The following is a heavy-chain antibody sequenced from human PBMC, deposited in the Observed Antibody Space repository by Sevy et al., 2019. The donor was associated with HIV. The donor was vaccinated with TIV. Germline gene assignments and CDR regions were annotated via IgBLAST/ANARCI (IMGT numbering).Heavy chain of an antibody. J-gene: IGHJ2*01. D-gene: IGHD2-8*02. V-gene: IGHV4-31*03. CDR2: IYYTGST. CDR1: GDSITNGDYY. Sequence: SETLSLTCTVSGDSITNGDYYWTWIRQHPGKGLEWIWYIYYTGSTYYNPSLESRLTMSIDTSKNQFSLRLTSVTAADTAIYYCARGDTVLPTGGFDLWGRGTLVTVSS. CDR3: ARGDTVLPTGGFDL.